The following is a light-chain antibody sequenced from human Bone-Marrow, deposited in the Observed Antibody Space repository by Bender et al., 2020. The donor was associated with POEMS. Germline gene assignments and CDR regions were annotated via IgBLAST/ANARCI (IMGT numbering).Light chain of an antibody. V-gene: IGLV3-27*01. CDR2: KDT. CDR3: QSADNSGTYVI. CDR1: ILEEKY. J-gene: IGLJ2*01. Sequence: SYELRQPSSVSVPLGQTAQITCSGDILEEKYARWFQQMPGQAPFLIIYKDTERPSGIPDRFSGSSSGTTVTLTINGDQAEDEADYHCQSADNSGTYVIFGGGTKLTVL.